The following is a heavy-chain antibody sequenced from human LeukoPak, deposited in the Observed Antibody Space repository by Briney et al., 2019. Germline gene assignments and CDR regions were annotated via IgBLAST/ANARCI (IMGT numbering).Heavy chain of an antibody. D-gene: IGHD2-8*01. CDR1: GGSINSGY. V-gene: IGHV4-59*01. CDR2: LYPSGST. CDR3: ARVPRSNGYLDY. Sequence: SETLSLTCSVSGGSINSGYWSWIRQPPGKGLEWIGLLYPSGSTNYNPSLKSRVTISVDTSKNQFSLKLSSVTAADTAVYYCARVPRSNGYLDYWGQGTLVTVSS. J-gene: IGHJ4*02.